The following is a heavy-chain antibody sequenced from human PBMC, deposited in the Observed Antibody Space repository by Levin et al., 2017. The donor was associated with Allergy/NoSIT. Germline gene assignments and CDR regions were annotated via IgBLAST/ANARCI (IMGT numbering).Heavy chain of an antibody. V-gene: IGHV5-51*01. CDR2: IYPGDSDT. J-gene: IGHJ4*02. CDR1: GYSFTSYW. CDR3: ARLVRYGDYYDILTGYGDY. D-gene: IGHD3-9*01. Sequence: GESLKISCKGSGYSFTSYWIGWVRQMPGKGLEWMGIIYPGDSDTRYSPSFQGQVTISADKSISTAYLQWSSLKASDTAMYYCARLVRYGDYYDILTGYGDYWGQGTLVTVSS.